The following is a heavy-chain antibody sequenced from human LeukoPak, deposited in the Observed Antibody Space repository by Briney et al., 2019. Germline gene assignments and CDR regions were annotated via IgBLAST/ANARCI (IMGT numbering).Heavy chain of an antibody. CDR1: GYTFTGYY. CDR2: IIPIFGTA. J-gene: IGHJ2*01. V-gene: IGHV1-69*05. Sequence: SVKVSCKASGYTFTGYYMHWVRQAPGQGLEWMGGIIPIFGTANYAQKFQGRVTITTDESTSTAYMELSSLRSEDTAVYYCARRGGMRVGYYDSSGPDWYFDLWGRGTLVTVSS. D-gene: IGHD3-22*01. CDR3: ARRGGMRVGYYDSSGPDWYFDL.